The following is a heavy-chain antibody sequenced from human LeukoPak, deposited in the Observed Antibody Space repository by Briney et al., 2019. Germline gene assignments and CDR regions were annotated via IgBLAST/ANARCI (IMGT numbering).Heavy chain of an antibody. V-gene: IGHV3-30*02. CDR3: AKDRAAYGDCLTN. D-gene: IGHD4-17*01. Sequence: GGSLRLSCAASGFTFSSYGMHWVRQAPGKGLEWVAFIRYDGSNKYYADSVKGRFTISRDNSKNTLYLQMNSLRAEDTAVYYCAKDRAAYGDCLTNWGQGTLVTASP. J-gene: IGHJ4*02. CDR2: IRYDGSNK. CDR1: GFTFSSYG.